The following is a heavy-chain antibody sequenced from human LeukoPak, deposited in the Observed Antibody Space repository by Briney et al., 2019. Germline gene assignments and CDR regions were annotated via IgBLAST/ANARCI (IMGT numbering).Heavy chain of an antibody. CDR2: IKEDGSER. CDR3: ARDLYSSGWYEESDY. V-gene: IGHV3-7*03. D-gene: IGHD6-19*01. CDR1: AFILSGHW. J-gene: IGHJ4*02. Sequence: PGGSLRLSCEGSAFILSGHWMNWVRQTPGKGLEWVASIKEDGSERQYVDSVKGRFSISRDNTKGSLFLQLNSLRAEDTAVYYCARDLYSSGWYEESDYWGQGTLVTVSS.